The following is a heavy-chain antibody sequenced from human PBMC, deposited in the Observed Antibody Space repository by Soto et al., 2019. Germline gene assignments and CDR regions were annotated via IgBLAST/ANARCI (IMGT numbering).Heavy chain of an antibody. V-gene: IGHV1-18*01. D-gene: IGHD3-3*01. CDR2: ISAYNGNT. CDR1: GYTFTSSG. Sequence: ASVKVSCKASGYTFTSSGISWVRQAPGQGLEWMGWISAYNGNTNYAQKLQGRVTMTTDTSTSTAYMELRSLRSDDTAVYYCARGPYYDFWSGQPPRYFDYWGQGTLVTVSS. CDR3: ARGPYYDFWSGQPPRYFDY. J-gene: IGHJ4*02.